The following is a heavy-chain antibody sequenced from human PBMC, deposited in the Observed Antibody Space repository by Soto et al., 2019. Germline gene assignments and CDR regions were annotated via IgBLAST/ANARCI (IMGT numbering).Heavy chain of an antibody. CDR1: GFSLSTSGVG. D-gene: IGHD3-10*01. J-gene: IGHJ5*02. CDR2: IYWDDDK. CDR3: AHIPSYYKYNWFDP. Sequence: SGPTLVNPTQTLTLTCTFSGFSLSTSGVGVGWIRQPPGKALECLALIYWDDDKRYSPSLKSRLTVTKDTTKNQVVLTMTNMDPMDTATYYCAHIPSYYKYNWFDPWGQGTLVTVSS. V-gene: IGHV2-5*02.